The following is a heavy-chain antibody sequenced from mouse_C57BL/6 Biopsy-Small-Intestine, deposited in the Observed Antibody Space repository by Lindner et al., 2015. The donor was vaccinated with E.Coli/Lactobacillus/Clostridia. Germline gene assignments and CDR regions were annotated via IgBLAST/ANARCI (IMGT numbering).Heavy chain of an antibody. Sequence: VQLQESGPGLAEPSQTLSLTCSVTGYFITSVYWNWDPEIPRDKLEYMGYISYSGGTYYNPFLKSRISITRDTSKNQYYLQLKSVTPEDTATYYCARLGGSSYFYFDYWGQGTTLTVSS. D-gene: IGHD1-1*01. CDR3: ARLGGSSYFYFDY. CDR1: GYFITSVY. CDR2: ISYSGGT. J-gene: IGHJ2*01. V-gene: IGHV3-8*01.